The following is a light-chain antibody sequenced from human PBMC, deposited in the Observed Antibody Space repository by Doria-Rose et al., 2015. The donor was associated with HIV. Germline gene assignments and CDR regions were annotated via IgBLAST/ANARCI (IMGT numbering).Light chain of an antibody. V-gene: IGKV1-9*01. J-gene: IGKJ1*01. CDR1: QGISRY. CDR3: QQFDSFPRT. CDR2: GAS. Sequence: DIQVTQSPSFLSASVGVRVTITCRASQGISRYLAWYQQKPGKAPTLLIFGASTLQSGVPSRFSGSGSVTEFTLTISSLQPEDFATYYCQQFDSFPRTFGQGTKVELK.